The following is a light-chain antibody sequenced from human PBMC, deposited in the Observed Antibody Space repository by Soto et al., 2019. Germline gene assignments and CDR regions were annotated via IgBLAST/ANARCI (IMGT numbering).Light chain of an antibody. CDR3: QQYGSSPFT. J-gene: IGKJ3*01. CDR2: GAS. CDR1: QSVSSSY. Sequence: EIVLTQSPGTLSLSPGERATLSCRANQSVSSSYLAWYQQKPGQAPRLLIYGASSRATGIPDRFSGSGSGTDFTLTISRREPEDFAVYYCQQYGSSPFTFGPGTKVDIK. V-gene: IGKV3-20*01.